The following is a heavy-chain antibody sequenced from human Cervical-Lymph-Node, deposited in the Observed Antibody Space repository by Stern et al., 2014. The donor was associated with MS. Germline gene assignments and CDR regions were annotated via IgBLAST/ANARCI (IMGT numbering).Heavy chain of an antibody. J-gene: IGHJ5*02. CDR1: GGTFSSSYA. Sequence: QVQLLESGAEVKKPGSSVKVSCKASGGTFSSSYAVSWVRQAPGQGLEWMGRIIPILGLPNYAQKFQTRLTITADKSTSTVYMELSSLTSEDTAVYYCARGIVSNRPAATLHNLFDPWGQGTLVTVSS. CDR2: IIPILGLP. D-gene: IGHD2-15*01. V-gene: IGHV1-69*09. CDR3: ARGIVSNRPAATLHNLFDP.